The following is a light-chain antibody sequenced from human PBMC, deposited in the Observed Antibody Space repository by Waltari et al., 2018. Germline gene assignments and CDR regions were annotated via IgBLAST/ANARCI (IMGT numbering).Light chain of an antibody. V-gene: IGLV1-44*01. CDR1: RSNIGSET. CDR2: NDN. J-gene: IGLJ3*02. CDR3: AAWDDSLHAWV. Sequence: QSVLTPPPSGFGTPGQSVTIPCSGGRSNIGSETVNWYQQLPGTAPKVLIYNDNQRPSGVPDRFSGSKSGTSASLAISGLQSEDEADYYCAAWDDSLHAWVFGGGTKLTVL.